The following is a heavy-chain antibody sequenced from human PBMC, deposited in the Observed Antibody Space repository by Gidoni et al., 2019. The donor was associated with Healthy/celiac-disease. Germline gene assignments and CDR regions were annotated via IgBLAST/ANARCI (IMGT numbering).Heavy chain of an antibody. D-gene: IGHD4-17*01. J-gene: IGHJ5*02. V-gene: IGHV4-39*01. CDR1: GGSISSSSYY. CDR2: IYYSGRT. Sequence: QLHLQASGPGLVQPSETLSLPCTVSGGSISSSSYYWGWIRQPPGKGLEWIGSIYYSGRTYYKPSLKSRVTRSVDTSKNQFSLKLSSVTAADTDVYYCARHWGTVTPWGQGTLVTVSS. CDR3: ARHWGTVTP.